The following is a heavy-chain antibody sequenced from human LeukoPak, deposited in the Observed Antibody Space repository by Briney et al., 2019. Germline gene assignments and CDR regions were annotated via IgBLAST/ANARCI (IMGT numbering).Heavy chain of an antibody. D-gene: IGHD3-3*01. Sequence: PGGPLRLSCAASGFTFDDYGMSWVRQAPGKGLEWVSGINWNGGSTGYADSVKGRFTISRDNAKNSLYLQMNSLRAEDTALYYCARVGSGYYYYYYMDVWGKGTTVTVSS. V-gene: IGHV3-20*04. CDR1: GFTFDDYG. CDR2: INWNGGST. CDR3: ARVGSGYYYYYYMDV. J-gene: IGHJ6*03.